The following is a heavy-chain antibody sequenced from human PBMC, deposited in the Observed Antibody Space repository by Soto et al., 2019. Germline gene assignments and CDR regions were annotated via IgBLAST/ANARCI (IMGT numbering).Heavy chain of an antibody. CDR2: IYYSGST. CDR3: ARNPGYVGYDYAYFAY. Sequence: LSLTCSVSGGSISSYYWSWIRQPPGKGLEWIGYIYYSGSTNYNPSLKSRATISVDTSKNQFSLKLSSVSAADTAVYYCARNPGYVGYDYAYFAYWGQGTLVTVSS. V-gene: IGHV4-59*08. D-gene: IGHD5-12*01. CDR1: GGSISSYY. J-gene: IGHJ4*02.